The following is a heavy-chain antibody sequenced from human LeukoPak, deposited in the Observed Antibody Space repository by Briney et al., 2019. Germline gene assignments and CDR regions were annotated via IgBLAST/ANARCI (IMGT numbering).Heavy chain of an antibody. CDR2: TDWDDDK. CDR3: ARTLSGTTFDY. CDR1: GFSLSTNGMR. V-gene: IGHV2-70*04. J-gene: IGHJ4*02. Sequence: SGPTLVNPTQTLTLTCTFSGFSLSTNGMRVSWIRQPPGKALEWLARTDWDDDKFCSTSLKTRLTISKDTSKNQVVLTMTNMDPVDTATYYCARTLSGTTFDYWGQGTLVTVSS. D-gene: IGHD1-7*01.